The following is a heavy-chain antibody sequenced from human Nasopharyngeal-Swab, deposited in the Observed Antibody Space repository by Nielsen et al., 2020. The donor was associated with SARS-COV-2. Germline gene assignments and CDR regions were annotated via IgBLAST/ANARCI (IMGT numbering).Heavy chain of an antibody. CDR3: ARLIAVAGTGDY. J-gene: IGHJ4*02. D-gene: IGHD6-19*01. CDR2: IYPGDSDT. V-gene: IGHV5-51*01. Sequence: GGSLRLSCKGSAYSFTSYWIGWVRQMPGKGLEWMGIIYPGDSDTRYSPSFQGQVTISADKSISTAYLQWSSLKASDTAMYYCARLIAVAGTGDYWGQGTLVTVSS. CDR1: AYSFTSYW.